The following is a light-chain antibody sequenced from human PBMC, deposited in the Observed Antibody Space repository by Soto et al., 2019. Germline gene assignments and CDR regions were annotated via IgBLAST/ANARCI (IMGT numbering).Light chain of an antibody. CDR3: SSYTTTSTLV. CDR2: EVS. CDR1: SSDVGAYNY. J-gene: IGLJ3*02. V-gene: IGLV2-14*01. Sequence: QSALTQPASVSGSPGQSITISCTGTSSDVGAYNYVSWYQQHPGKAPKLMIYEVSNRPSGISHRFSGSKSDNTASLTISGLQAEDEADYYCSSYTTTSTLVFGGGTKVTVL.